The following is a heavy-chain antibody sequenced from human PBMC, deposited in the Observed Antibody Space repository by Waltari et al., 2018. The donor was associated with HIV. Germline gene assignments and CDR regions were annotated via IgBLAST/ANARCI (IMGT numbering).Heavy chain of an antibody. CDR1: GGSIKSSSYY. CDR3: ARHGRMGGGTHRRYFDY. V-gene: IGHV4-39*01. D-gene: IGHD3-16*01. J-gene: IGHJ4*02. CDR2: IFYSGST. Sequence: QLQLQESGPGLVKPSETLSLTCSVSGGSIKSSSYYWGWVRQPPGKGLEWVGSIFYSGSTYYNPSLKSRVTISVDTSKNQFSLRRTSVTAADTAVYYCARHGRMGGGTHRRYFDYWGQGTLVTVSS.